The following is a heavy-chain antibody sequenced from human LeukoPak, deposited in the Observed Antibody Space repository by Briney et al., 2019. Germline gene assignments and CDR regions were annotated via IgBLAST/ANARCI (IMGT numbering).Heavy chain of an antibody. D-gene: IGHD3-10*01. CDR3: ARSTGSQYDY. CDR2: IYHSGST. CDR1: GGSITTYY. J-gene: IGHJ4*02. Sequence: PSETLSLTCTVSGGSITTYYWNWIRQPPGKELEWIGYIYHSGSTNYNPSLQSRVTISLDTSKNQFSLNLNSVTAADTAVYYCARSTGSQYDYWGQGTLVTVSS. V-gene: IGHV4-59*01.